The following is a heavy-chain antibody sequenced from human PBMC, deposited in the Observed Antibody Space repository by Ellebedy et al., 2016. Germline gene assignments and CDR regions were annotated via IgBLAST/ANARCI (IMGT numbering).Heavy chain of an antibody. Sequence: ASVKVSCKASGYTFTTYAIHWIRQAPGQRLEWMGWINAGNGNTKYSQKFQGRVTITRDTSASTAYMELSSLRAEDTAVYFCARDLVVPVAAAYNWFDPWGQGTPVTVSS. V-gene: IGHV1-3*01. CDR3: ARDLVVPVAAAYNWFDP. J-gene: IGHJ5*02. CDR1: GYTFTTYA. CDR2: INAGNGNT. D-gene: IGHD2-2*01.